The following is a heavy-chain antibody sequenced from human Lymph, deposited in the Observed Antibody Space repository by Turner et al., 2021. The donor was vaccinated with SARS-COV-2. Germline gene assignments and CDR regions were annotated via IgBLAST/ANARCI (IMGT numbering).Heavy chain of an antibody. V-gene: IGHV1-69*10. CDR2: LLTSLGIG. Sequence: QVQLVQSGAEVKKPGSSVKVSCKASGGTFSSYAISWVRQAPGKGLGGMGGLLTSLGIGNHAKGFQGKSRITTEKTTSTAYLEQSRLRIEKPDVYNCAGITAPGMGGGVFYYYYGMDVWGQGTTVTVSS. D-gene: IGHD6-13*01. CDR1: GGTFSSYA. CDR3: AGITAPGMGGGVFYYYYGMDV. J-gene: IGHJ6*02.